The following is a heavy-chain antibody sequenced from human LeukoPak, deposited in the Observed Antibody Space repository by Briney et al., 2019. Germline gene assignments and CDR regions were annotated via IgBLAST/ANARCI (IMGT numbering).Heavy chain of an antibody. V-gene: IGHV1-24*01. CDR2: FDPEDGET. J-gene: IGHJ6*03. Sequence: ASVKVSCKVSGYTLTELSVHWVRQAPGKGLEWMGGFDPEDGETIYAQKFQGRVTMTEDTSTDTAYMELRSLRSEDTAVYYCATIAAAAQGHPGGYYYYYMDVWGKGTTVTVSS. CDR1: GYTLTELS. CDR3: ATIAAAAQGHPGGYYYYYMDV. D-gene: IGHD6-13*01.